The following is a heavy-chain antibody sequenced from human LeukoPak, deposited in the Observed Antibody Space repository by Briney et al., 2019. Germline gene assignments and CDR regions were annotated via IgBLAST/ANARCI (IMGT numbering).Heavy chain of an antibody. V-gene: IGHV3-7*01. Sequence: GGSLRLSCAASGFTFSSYWMSWVRQAPGKGLEWVANIKQDGSEKYYVDSVKGRFTISRDNAKNSLYLQMNSLRAEDTAVYYCARDPGYSSGWYAGKGNWFDPWGQGTLVTVSS. CDR2: IKQDGSEK. CDR1: GFTFSSYW. J-gene: IGHJ5*02. CDR3: ARDPGYSSGWYAGKGNWFDP. D-gene: IGHD6-19*01.